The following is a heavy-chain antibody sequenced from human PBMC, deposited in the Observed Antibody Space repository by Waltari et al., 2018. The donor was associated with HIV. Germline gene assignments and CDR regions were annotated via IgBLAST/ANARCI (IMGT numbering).Heavy chain of an antibody. CDR2: ISHHGRSD. Sequence: QVQLVQSGGGMVQPGRSLRLSCAASGLTFSTFGMHWVRQAPGKGLEWVAVISHHGRSDHYADSVKGRFTISRDNSKDTLFLEMDNVRPEDTSLYFCAKDRSDFWTGFLDHWGQGALVTVTS. D-gene: IGHD3-3*01. CDR3: AKDRSDFWTGFLDH. V-gene: IGHV3-30*18. CDR1: GLTFSTFG. J-gene: IGHJ4*02.